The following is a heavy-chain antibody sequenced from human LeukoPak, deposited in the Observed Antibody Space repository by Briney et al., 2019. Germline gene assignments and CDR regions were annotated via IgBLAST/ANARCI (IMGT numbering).Heavy chain of an antibody. CDR1: GFAFSSFA. J-gene: IGHJ3*02. V-gene: IGHV3-23*01. CDR2: ISGGGGTT. D-gene: IGHD3-16*01. CDR3: AKDGKFGGGSPGDAFDI. Sequence: PGRSLRLSCAASGFAFSSFAMSWVRQAPGKGLEWVSVISGGGGTTFYADSVKGRFTISRDNSKNTLYLQMNSLRAEDTAVYYCAKDGKFGGGSPGDAFDIWGQGTMVTVSS.